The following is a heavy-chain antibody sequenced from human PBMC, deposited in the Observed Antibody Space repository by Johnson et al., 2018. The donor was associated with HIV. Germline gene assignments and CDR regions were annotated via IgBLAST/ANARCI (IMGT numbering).Heavy chain of an antibody. D-gene: IGHD5-18*01. V-gene: IGHV3-64*01. Sequence: VQLVESGGGLVQPGGSLRLSCEASGFSFSSYAMHWVRQAPGKGLEYVSAISSNGGSTYYANSVKGRFTISRDNSKNTLYLQMGSLRAEDMAVYYCARDGYSYGDAFDIWGQGTMVTVSS. CDR3: ARDGYSYGDAFDI. J-gene: IGHJ3*02. CDR2: ISSNGGST. CDR1: GFSFSSYA.